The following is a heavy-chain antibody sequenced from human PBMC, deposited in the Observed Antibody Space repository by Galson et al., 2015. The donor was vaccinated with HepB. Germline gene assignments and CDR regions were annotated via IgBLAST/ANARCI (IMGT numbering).Heavy chain of an antibody. CDR2: VSGSGGDT. CDR1: GFTFSSYA. J-gene: IGHJ6*02. CDR3: AKSQKGPYYYAMDV. V-gene: IGHV3-23*01. Sequence: SLRLSCAASGFTFSSYAMSWVRQAPGKGLGWVATVSGSGGDTNYADSAKGRFSISRDNSKNTVFLQMNSLRAEDTAVYYCAKSQKGPYYYAMDVWGQGTTVTVSS.